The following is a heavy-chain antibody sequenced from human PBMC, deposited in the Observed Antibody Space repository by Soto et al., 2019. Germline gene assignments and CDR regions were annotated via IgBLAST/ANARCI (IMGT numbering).Heavy chain of an antibody. Sequence: GGSLRPSCAASGFTFNNYAMRWVRQAPGKGLEWVSGISARGGSTYYADSVKGRFTISRDNSKDTLYLQMNSLSAEDTAVYYCAKVVSGNYFGYWGQGTLVTVSS. V-gene: IGHV3-23*01. CDR3: AKVVSGNYFGY. CDR1: GFTFNNYA. CDR2: ISARGGST. J-gene: IGHJ4*02. D-gene: IGHD6-25*01.